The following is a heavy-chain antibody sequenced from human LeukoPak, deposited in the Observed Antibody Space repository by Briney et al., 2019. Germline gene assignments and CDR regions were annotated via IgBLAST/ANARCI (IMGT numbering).Heavy chain of an antibody. CDR1: GGTFSSYA. V-gene: IGHV1-69*01. J-gene: IGHJ3*02. CDR2: VIPIFGTA. D-gene: IGHD3-10*01. Sequence: ASVKVSCKASGGTFSSYAISWVRQAPGQGLEWMGGVIPIFGTANYAQKFQGRVTITADESTSTAYMELSSLRSEDTAVYYCARDLISSDAFDIWGQGTMVTVSS. CDR3: ARDLISSDAFDI.